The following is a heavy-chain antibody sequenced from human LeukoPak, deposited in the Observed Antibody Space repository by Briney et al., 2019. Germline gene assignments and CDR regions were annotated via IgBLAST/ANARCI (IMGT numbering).Heavy chain of an antibody. Sequence: PSETLSLTCTVSGGSISSLSYYWGWIRQPPGKGLEWIGSVYYSGSTYYNPSRKSRVTISLDTSKIQFFLKVSSLTAADTAVFYCARRPLGGYGYFDYWGQGTLVTVSS. D-gene: IGHD5-12*01. V-gene: IGHV4-39*01. CDR1: GGSISSLSYY. J-gene: IGHJ4*02. CDR2: VYYSGST. CDR3: ARRPLGGYGYFDY.